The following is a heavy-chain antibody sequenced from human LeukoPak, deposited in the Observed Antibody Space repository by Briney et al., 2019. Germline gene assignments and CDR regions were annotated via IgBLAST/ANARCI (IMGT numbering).Heavy chain of an antibody. Sequence: GASVKVSCKASGYTFTSYGISWVRQAPGQGLEWMVWISAYNGNTNYAQKLQGRVTMTTDTSTSTAYMELRSLRSDDTAVYYCARDPGVLDIVVVPAANPFDYWGQGALVTVSS. CDR2: ISAYNGNT. D-gene: IGHD2-2*03. J-gene: IGHJ4*02. CDR3: ARDPGVLDIVVVPAANPFDY. CDR1: GYTFTSYG. V-gene: IGHV1-18*01.